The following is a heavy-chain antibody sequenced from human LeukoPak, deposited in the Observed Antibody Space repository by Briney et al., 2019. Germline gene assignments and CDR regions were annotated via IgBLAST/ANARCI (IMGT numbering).Heavy chain of an antibody. CDR1: GFTFSSYC. Sequence: PGGSLRLSCAASGFTFSSYCMSWVRQAPGKGLEWVANIKQDGSEKYYVDSVKGRFTISRDNAKNSLYLQMNSLRAEDTAVYYCARARAELLWFGELYRFDPWGQGTLVTVSS. J-gene: IGHJ5*02. D-gene: IGHD3-10*01. CDR2: IKQDGSEK. CDR3: ARARAELLWFGELYRFDP. V-gene: IGHV3-7*01.